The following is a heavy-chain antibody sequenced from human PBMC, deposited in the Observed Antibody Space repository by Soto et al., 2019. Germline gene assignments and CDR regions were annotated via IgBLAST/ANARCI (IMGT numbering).Heavy chain of an antibody. CDR3: ARRGSSSWYSGMDG. J-gene: IGHJ6*02. CDR2: IDPCSAYS. D-gene: IGHD6-13*01. Sequence: GASLTVSCMGSGYCFTSYWISWVRQMPGNGLGWMGKIDPCSAYSSYCSSCRCRVTISADKTIGTAYLQWSSLKATDTAMYYCARRGSSSWYSGMDGWSQGTTGTAP. V-gene: IGHV5-10-1*01. CDR1: GYCFTSYW.